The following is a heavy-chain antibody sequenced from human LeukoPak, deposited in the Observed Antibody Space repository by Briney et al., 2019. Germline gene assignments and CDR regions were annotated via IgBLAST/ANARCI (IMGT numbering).Heavy chain of an antibody. V-gene: IGHV3-23*01. CDR1: GFTFRNHG. D-gene: IGHD3-10*01. J-gene: IGHJ4*02. Sequence: GGSLRLSCAASGFTFRNHGMNWVRQAPGKGLEWVSGISPSGGGTYYADSVKGRFTISRDNSKNTLYLQMNSLRAEDTAVYYCAKDRDYYGSGSYSYWGQGTLVTVSS. CDR2: ISPSGGGT. CDR3: AKDRDYYGSGSYSY.